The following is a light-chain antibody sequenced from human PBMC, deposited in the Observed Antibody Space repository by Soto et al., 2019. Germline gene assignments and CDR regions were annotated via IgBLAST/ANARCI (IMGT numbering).Light chain of an antibody. V-gene: IGKV3-20*01. CDR3: QQYGSPIT. Sequence: NVWTQSPGTLSLSPGERATLSCRASQSVSSSYLAWYQQKPGQAPRLLIYGASSRATGIPDRFSGSGSGTDFTLTISRLEPEDFAVYYCQQYGSPITFGPGTKVDIK. J-gene: IGKJ3*01. CDR2: GAS. CDR1: QSVSSSY.